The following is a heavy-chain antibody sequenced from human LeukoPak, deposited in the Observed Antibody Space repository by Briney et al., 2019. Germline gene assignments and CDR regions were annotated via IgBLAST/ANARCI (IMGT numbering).Heavy chain of an antibody. Sequence: HPGGSLRLSCAASGFTFSSYGMHWVRQAPGKGLEWVAFIRYDGSNKYYADSVKGRFTISRDNSKNTLYLQMNSLRAEDTAVYYCAREIDCSGGSCYPLSDYWGQGTLVTVSS. V-gene: IGHV3-30*02. D-gene: IGHD2-15*01. CDR2: IRYDGSNK. J-gene: IGHJ4*02. CDR1: GFTFSSYG. CDR3: AREIDCSGGSCYPLSDY.